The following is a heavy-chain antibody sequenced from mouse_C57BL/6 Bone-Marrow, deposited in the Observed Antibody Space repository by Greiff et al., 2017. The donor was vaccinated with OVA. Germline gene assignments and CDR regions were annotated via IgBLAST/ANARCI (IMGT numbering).Heavy chain of an antibody. V-gene: IGHV1-47*01. CDR1: GYTFTTYP. CDR3: ARPGDYDGDWFAY. CDR2: FHPYNDDT. J-gene: IGHJ3*01. D-gene: IGHD2-4*01. Sequence: QVHVKQSGAELVKPGASVKMSCKASGYTFTTYPIEWMKQNPGKSLEWIGNFHPYNDDTKYNEKFKGKATLTVEKSSSTVYLELSRLTSDDSAVYYCARPGDYDGDWFAYWGQGTLVTVSA.